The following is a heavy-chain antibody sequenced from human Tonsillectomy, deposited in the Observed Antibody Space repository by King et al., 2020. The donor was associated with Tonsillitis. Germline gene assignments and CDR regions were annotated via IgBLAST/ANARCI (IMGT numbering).Heavy chain of an antibody. J-gene: IGHJ4*02. V-gene: IGHV4-39*01. CDR2: ILYSEST. Sequence: QLQESGPGLVKPSETLSLTCTVSGGSVSSSSFYWGWIRQPPGKGLEWIGYILYSESTYYNPSLKSRVTISVDTSKNQFSLKLSSLTAADTAVYYFARHWGGTVTTPYFFDFWGQGALVTVSS. D-gene: IGHD4-17*01. CDR3: ARHWGGTVTTPYFFDF. CDR1: GGSVSSSSFY.